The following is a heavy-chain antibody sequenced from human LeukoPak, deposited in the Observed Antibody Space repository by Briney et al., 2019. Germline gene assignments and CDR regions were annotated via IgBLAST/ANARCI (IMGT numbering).Heavy chain of an antibody. CDR1: GGSISSSSYY. CDR3: ARRSSSWNEYYFDY. Sequence: SETLSLTCTVSGGSISSSSYYWGWICQPPGKGLEWIGSIYYSGSTYYNPSLKSRVTISVDTSKNQFSLKLSSVTAADTAVYYCARRSSSWNEYYFDYWGQGTLVTVSS. V-gene: IGHV4-39*01. D-gene: IGHD6-13*01. J-gene: IGHJ4*02. CDR2: IYYSGST.